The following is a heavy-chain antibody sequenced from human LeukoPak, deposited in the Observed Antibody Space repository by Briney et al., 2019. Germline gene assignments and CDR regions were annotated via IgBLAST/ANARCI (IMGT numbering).Heavy chain of an antibody. V-gene: IGHV3-11*01. CDR2: ISSSGSTI. D-gene: IGHD3-22*01. Sequence: GGSLRLSCAASGFTFSDYYMSWIRQAPGKELEWVSYISSSGSTIYYADSVKGRFTISRDNAKNSLYLQMNSLRAEDTAVYYCARDHIMRYYDSSGYVDYWGQGTLVTVSS. CDR3: ARDHIMRYYDSSGYVDY. J-gene: IGHJ4*02. CDR1: GFTFSDYY.